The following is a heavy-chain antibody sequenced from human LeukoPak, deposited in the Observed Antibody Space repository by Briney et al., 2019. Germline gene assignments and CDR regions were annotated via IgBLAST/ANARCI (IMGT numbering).Heavy chain of an antibody. CDR1: GYSIGSGYY. D-gene: IGHD3-9*01. Sequence: SEPLSLTCTVSGYSIGSGYYWGWIRQPPGKGLEWIGSIYHIGSTYYNPSLKSRVTISVDPSKNQFSLKLSSVTAADTAVYYCARFEGDMSAFDYWGQGTLVTVSS. J-gene: IGHJ4*02. CDR3: ARFEGDMSAFDY. CDR2: IYHIGST. V-gene: IGHV4-38-2*02.